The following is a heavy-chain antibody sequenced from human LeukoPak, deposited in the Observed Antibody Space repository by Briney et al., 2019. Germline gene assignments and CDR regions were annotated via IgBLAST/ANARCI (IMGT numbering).Heavy chain of an antibody. CDR1: GYTFTSYG. Sequence: ASVNVSCKASGYTFTSYGISWVRQAPGQGLEWMGWISAYNGNTNYAQKFQGRVTMTKDTSTNTVYMHLSSLSSDDTAVYYCARAYYESSAYRHAVYFDYWGQGTLVTVSS. CDR3: ARAYYESSAYRHAVYFDY. CDR2: ISAYNGNT. V-gene: IGHV1-18*01. J-gene: IGHJ4*02. D-gene: IGHD3-22*01.